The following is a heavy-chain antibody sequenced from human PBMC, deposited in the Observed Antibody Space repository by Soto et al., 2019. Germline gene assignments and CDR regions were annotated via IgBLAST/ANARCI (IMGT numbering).Heavy chain of an antibody. CDR1: GFTFSNHV. CDR2: INSRGDNT. D-gene: IGHD3-16*01. J-gene: IGHJ4*02. CDR3: GNGLENHYNYDY. Sequence: EVQLLESGGGLVQPGGSLRLSCAASGFTFSNHVMSWVRQAPGKGPEWVSSINSRGDNTYYAGSVRGRFTISRDNSKSTLYLQMNSLRAEDTAVYYYGNGLENHYNYDYWGQGTLVTVSS. V-gene: IGHV3-23*01.